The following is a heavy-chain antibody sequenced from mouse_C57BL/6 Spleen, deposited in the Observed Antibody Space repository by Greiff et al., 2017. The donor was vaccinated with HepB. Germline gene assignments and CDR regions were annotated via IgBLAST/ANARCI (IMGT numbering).Heavy chain of an antibody. V-gene: IGHV10-1*01. CDR3: VRLLGGGYFDV. J-gene: IGHJ1*03. D-gene: IGHD3-1*01. Sequence: EVQLVESGGGLVQPKGSLKLSCAASGFSFNTYAMNWVRQAPGKGLEWVARIRSKSNNYATYYADSVKDRFTISRDDSESMLYLQMNNLKTEDTAMYYCVRLLGGGYFDVWGTGTTVTVSS. CDR2: IRSKSNNYAT. CDR1: GFSFNTYA.